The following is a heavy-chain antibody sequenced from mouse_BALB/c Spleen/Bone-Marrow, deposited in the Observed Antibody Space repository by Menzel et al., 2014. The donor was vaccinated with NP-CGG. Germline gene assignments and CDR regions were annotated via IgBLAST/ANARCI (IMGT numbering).Heavy chain of an antibody. Sequence: QVHVKQSGPELVKPEASVKISCKASGYAFSSSWMNWVKQRPGQGLEWIGRIFPGDGDTYYNGKFKGKATLTADKSSSTAYMQLSSLTSVDSAVYFCARSDGYRAMDYWGQGTSVTVSS. CDR1: GYAFSSSW. CDR3: ARSDGYRAMDY. D-gene: IGHD2-3*01. J-gene: IGHJ4*01. CDR2: IFPGDGDT. V-gene: IGHV1-82*01.